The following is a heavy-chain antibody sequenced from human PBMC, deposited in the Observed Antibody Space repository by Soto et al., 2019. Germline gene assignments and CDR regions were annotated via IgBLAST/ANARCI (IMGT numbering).Heavy chain of an antibody. D-gene: IGHD2-2*02. V-gene: IGHV4-4*02. CDR2: IYHSGST. Sequence: QVQLQESGPGLVKPSGTLSLTCAVSGGSISSTNWWSWVRQSPGKGLEWIGEIYHSGSTNYNPSLRGRVTISVDKSNNQFSLKIRSVTAADTAMYYCATLPPRIELAVLPIPTWGHGTLVTVTS. CDR1: GGSISSTNW. J-gene: IGHJ4*01. CDR3: ATLPPRIELAVLPIPT.